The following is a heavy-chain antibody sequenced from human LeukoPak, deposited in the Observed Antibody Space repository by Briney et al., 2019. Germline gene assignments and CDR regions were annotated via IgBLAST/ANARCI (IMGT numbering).Heavy chain of an antibody. J-gene: IGHJ4*02. D-gene: IGHD5-12*01. CDR1: GFTFSSYS. Sequence: GGSLRLSCAASGFTFSSYSMNWVRQAPGKGLEWVSYISSSSSTIYYADSVKGRFTISRDNAKNSLYLQMNSLRAEDTAVYYCARETKRGYRGPDYWGQGTLVTVSS. V-gene: IGHV3-48*04. CDR3: ARETKRGYRGPDY. CDR2: ISSSSSTI.